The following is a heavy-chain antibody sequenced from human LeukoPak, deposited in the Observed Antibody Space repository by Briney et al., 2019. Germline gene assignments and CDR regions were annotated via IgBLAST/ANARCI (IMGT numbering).Heavy chain of an antibody. CDR2: ISYDESNT. CDR1: GFTFSGYA. CDR3: ARTIRTYGDYHTLEY. J-gene: IGHJ4*02. V-gene: IGHV3-30*04. Sequence: PGRSLRHSCAASGFTFSGYALHWVRQAPGKGLEWVAAISYDESNTYYAASVKGRFTVSRDNSKNTLYLQMNSLRPEDTAVYYCARTIRTYGDYHTLEYWGQGTLVTVSS. D-gene: IGHD4-17*01.